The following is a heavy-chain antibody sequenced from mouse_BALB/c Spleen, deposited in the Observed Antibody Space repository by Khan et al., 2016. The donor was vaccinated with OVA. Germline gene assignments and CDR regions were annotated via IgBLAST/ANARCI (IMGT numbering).Heavy chain of an antibody. CDR1: GFSLTSYG. D-gene: IGHD2-1*01. J-gene: IGHJ1*02. V-gene: IGHV2-9*02. Sequence: VQLQESGPGLVAPSQSLSITCTVSGFSLTSYGVHWVRQPPGKGLEWLGVIWTGGSTNYNSALMSRLSISKDNSKSQVFLKMNSLQTDDTAMYYCARYYCNYGGYFDVWGAGTTVTVSS. CDR2: IWTGGST. CDR3: ARYYCNYGGYFDV.